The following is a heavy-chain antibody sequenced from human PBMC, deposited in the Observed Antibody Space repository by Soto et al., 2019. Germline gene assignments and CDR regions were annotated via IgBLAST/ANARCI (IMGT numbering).Heavy chain of an antibody. CDR1: GFTFSSYE. D-gene: IGHD2-21*02. Sequence: GGSVRLSCAASGFTFSSYEMNWVRQAPGKGLEWVSYISSSGSTIYYADSVKGRFTISRDNAKNSLYLQMNSLRAEDTAVYYCASGLAYCGGDCYSHYYGMDVWGQGTTVTVSS. CDR2: ISSSGSTI. V-gene: IGHV3-48*03. CDR3: ASGLAYCGGDCYSHYYGMDV. J-gene: IGHJ6*02.